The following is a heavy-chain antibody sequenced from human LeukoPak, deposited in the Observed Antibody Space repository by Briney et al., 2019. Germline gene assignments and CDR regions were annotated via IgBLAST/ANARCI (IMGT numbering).Heavy chain of an antibody. CDR2: IGPDGTAT. J-gene: IGHJ3*02. V-gene: IGHV3-74*01. CDR3: ARISELGDM. CDR1: GFTLNTYW. D-gene: IGHD7-27*01. Sequence: GGSLRLSCAASGFTLNTYWMHCGRQAPGKGREWVSQIGPDGTATSHADSVKGRFLTSRDNAKNTVYLQINSLRAEDTAIYYCARISELGDMWGQGTVVTVSS.